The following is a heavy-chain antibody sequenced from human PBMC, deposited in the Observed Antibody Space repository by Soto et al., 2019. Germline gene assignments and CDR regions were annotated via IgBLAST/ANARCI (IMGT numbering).Heavy chain of an antibody. CDR2: IDPSDSYT. CDR1: GYSFTSYW. V-gene: IGHV5-10-1*01. D-gene: IGHD6-19*01. CDR3: ARLPYSSGWTRGYYYYYGMDV. Sequence: PGESLKISCKGSGYSFTSYWISWVRQMPGKGLEWMGRIDPSDSYTNYSPSFQCHVTISADKSISTAYLQWSSLKASDTAMYYCARLPYSSGWTRGYYYYYGMDVWGQGTTVTVSS. J-gene: IGHJ6*02.